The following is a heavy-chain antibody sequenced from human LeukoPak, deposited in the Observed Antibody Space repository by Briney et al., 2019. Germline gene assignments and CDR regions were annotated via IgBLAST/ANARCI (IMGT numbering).Heavy chain of an antibody. CDR3: ARDFPPFRY. CDR1: GFTFSSYS. Sequence: GGSLRLSCAASGFTFSSYSMNWVRQAPGNGLEWVSSISSSTSYIYYADSVKGRFTLSRDNTKNSLYLQMNSLRAEDTAVYYCARDFPPFRYWGQGTLVTVSS. CDR2: ISSSTSYI. V-gene: IGHV3-21*01. J-gene: IGHJ4*02.